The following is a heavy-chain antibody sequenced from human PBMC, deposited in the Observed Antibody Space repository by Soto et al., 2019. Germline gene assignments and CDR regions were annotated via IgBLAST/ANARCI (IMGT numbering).Heavy chain of an antibody. D-gene: IGHD2-15*01. V-gene: IGHV4-61*01. CDR3: AREREGTDCSGGSRYGNYFDY. CDR1: GGSVSSGSYY. J-gene: IGHJ4*02. CDR2: IYYSGST. Sequence: SETLSLTCTVSGGSVSSGSYYWSWIRQPPGKGLEWIGYIYYSGSTNYNPSLKSRVTISVDTSKNQFSLKLSSVTAADTAVYYCAREREGTDCSGGSRYGNYFDYWGQGTLVTVSS.